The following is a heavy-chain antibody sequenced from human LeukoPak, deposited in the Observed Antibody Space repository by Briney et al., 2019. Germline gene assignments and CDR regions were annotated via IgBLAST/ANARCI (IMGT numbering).Heavy chain of an antibody. CDR2: INACNGNT. V-gene: IGHV1-18*01. J-gene: IGHJ4*02. CDR1: GYTFTSYG. CDR3: ARDGYYDSSGYYNPYYFDY. D-gene: IGHD3-22*01. Sequence: ASVKVSCKASGYTFTSYGISWVRQAPGQGLEWMGWINACNGNTKYSQKFQGRVTITRDTSASTAYMELSSLRSEDTAVYYCARDGYYDSSGYYNPYYFDYWGQGTLVTVSS.